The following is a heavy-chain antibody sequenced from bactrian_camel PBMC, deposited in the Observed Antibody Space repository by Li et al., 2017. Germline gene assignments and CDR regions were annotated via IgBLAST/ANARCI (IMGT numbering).Heavy chain of an antibody. CDR3: AADIAPRDGGVWYGDYTN. D-gene: IGHD3*01. CDR2: IWTGGGTT. J-gene: IGHJ4*01. CDR1: GYSSIVNC. Sequence: HVQLVESGGGSVDAGGSLRLSCAASGYSSIVNCLGWFRQAPGKEREGVAAIWTGGGTTYYADSVKGRFTISQDNSKNTLYLQMNSLKPEDTGMYYCAADIAPRDGGVWYGDYTNWGQGTQVTV. V-gene: IGHV3S54*01.